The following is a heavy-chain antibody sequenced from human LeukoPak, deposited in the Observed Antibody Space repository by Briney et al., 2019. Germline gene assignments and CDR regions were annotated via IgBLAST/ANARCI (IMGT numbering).Heavy chain of an antibody. D-gene: IGHD3-22*01. CDR3: ARVDDSSGYCYAAFDY. CDR1: GFTFDDYG. V-gene: IGHV3-20*04. CDR2: INWNGGST. J-gene: IGHJ4*02. Sequence: PGGSLRLSCAASGFTFDDYGMSWVRQAPGKGLEWVSGINWNGGSTGYADSVKGRFTISRDNAKNSLYLQMNSLRAEDTALYYCARVDDSSGYCYAAFDYWGQGTLVTVSS.